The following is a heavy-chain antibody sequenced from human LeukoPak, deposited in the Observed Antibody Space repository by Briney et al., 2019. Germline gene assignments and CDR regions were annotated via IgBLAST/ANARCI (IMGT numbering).Heavy chain of an antibody. D-gene: IGHD7-27*01. CDR2: ISGSGGST. CDR3: ARDFAWGSGGAPIDDNWLDP. J-gene: IGHJ5*02. Sequence: GGSLRHSCAASGFTFSDYWMHWVRQAPGKGLEWVSAISGSGGSTYYADSVKGRFTISRDNSKNTLYLQMNSLRFDDTAVYYCARDFAWGSGGAPIDDNWLDPWGQGTLVTVSS. CDR1: GFTFSDYW. V-gene: IGHV3-23*01.